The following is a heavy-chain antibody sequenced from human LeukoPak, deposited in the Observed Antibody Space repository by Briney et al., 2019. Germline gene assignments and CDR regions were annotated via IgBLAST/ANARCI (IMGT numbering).Heavy chain of an antibody. V-gene: IGHV4-61*02. Sequence: SETLSLTCTVSGGSISSGSYYWSWIRQPAGKGLEWIGRIYTSGSTNYNPSLKSRVTISVDTSKNQFSLKLSSVTAADTAVYYCARRRGWIQLWSHSYYFDYWGQGTLVTVSS. D-gene: IGHD5-18*01. CDR3: ARRRGWIQLWSHSYYFDY. CDR2: IYTSGST. CDR1: GGSISSGSYY. J-gene: IGHJ4*02.